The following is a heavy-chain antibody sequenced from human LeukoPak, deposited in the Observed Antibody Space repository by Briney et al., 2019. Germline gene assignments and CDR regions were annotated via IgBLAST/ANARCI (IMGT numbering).Heavy chain of an antibody. D-gene: IGHD6-6*01. CDR1: GFTFSDYY. CDR3: ARSEDKQLVVFGY. J-gene: IGHJ4*02. Sequence: GGSLRLYCAASGFTFSDYYMSWIRQAPGKGLEWVSYISSSGSTIYYADSVKGRFTISRDNAKNSLYLQMNSLRAEDTAVYYCARSEDKQLVVFGYWGQGTLVTVSS. CDR2: ISSSGSTI. V-gene: IGHV3-11*01.